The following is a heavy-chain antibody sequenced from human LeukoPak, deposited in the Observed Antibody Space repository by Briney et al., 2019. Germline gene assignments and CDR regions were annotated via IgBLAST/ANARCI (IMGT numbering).Heavy chain of an antibody. J-gene: IGHJ4*02. CDR1: GFPFSDYS. CDR2: MNEDGSEK. Sequence: PGGSLRLSCAASGFPFSDYSLNWVRQAPGKGLEWVANMNEDGSEKNYVDSVKGRFTISRDNAQDSLYLQMNSLRAEDTAVYYCARDRGYSNFDYWGQGTLLTVSS. D-gene: IGHD4-11*01. CDR3: ARDRGYSNFDY. V-gene: IGHV3-7*01.